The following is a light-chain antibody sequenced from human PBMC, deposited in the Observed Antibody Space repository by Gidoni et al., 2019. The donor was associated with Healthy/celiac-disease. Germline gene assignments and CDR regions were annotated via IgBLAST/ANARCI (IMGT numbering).Light chain of an antibody. Sequence: EIVMTQSPATLSVSPGQRATLSCSASQSLNSNLAWYQHKPGQAPRLRIYGASTRATGIPARFSGSGSGTDFTLTISSLQSEDFAVYDCQHYNNWPLAFGGGTKVEI. J-gene: IGKJ4*01. CDR2: GAS. V-gene: IGKV3-15*01. CDR1: QSLNSN. CDR3: QHYNNWPLA.